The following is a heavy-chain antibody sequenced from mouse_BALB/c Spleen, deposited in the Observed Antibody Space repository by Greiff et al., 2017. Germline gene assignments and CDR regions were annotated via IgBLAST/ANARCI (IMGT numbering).Heavy chain of an antibody. D-gene: IGHD1-1*01. Sequence: VQLKESGPGLVKPSQSLSLTCTVTGYSITSDYAWYLIRQLPGNILEWMGYISYSGSTSYNPSLKSRISITRDTSKNQFFLQLNSVTTADTATYYCARSHLLLQHIDYWGQGTTVTVSS. V-gene: IGHV3-2*02. CDR3: ARSHLLLQHIDY. CDR2: ISYSGST. J-gene: IGHJ4*01. CDR1: GYSITSDYA.